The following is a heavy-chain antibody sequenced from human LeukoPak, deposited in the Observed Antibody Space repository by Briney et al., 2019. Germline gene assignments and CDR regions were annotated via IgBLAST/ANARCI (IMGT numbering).Heavy chain of an antibody. J-gene: IGHJ1*01. CDR2: ISSSSSYI. D-gene: IGHD3-16*02. V-gene: IGHV3-21*01. CDR3: ARALGDYVWGSYRTAEYFQH. Sequence: GGSLRLSCAASGFTFSSYSMNWVRQAPGKGLEWVSSISSSSSYIYYEDSVKGRFTISRDNAKNSLYLQMNSLRAEDTAVYYCARALGDYVWGSYRTAEYFQHWGQGTLVTVSS. CDR1: GFTFSSYS.